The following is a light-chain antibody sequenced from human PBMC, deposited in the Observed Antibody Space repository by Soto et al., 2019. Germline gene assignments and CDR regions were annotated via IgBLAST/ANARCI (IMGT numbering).Light chain of an antibody. CDR3: CSYAGSTTWV. V-gene: IGLV2-11*01. CDR1: SSDVGGYNY. CDR2: EVT. Sequence: QSALTQPRSVSGSPGQSVTISCTGTSSDVGGYNYVSWYQHHPGKAPKLMIYEVTKRPSGVPDRFSGSKSGNTASLTISGLQAEDEADYYCCSYAGSTTWVFGGGTKLTVL. J-gene: IGLJ3*02.